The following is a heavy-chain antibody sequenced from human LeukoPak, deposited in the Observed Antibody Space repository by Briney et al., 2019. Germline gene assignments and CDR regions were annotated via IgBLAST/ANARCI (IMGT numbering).Heavy chain of an antibody. J-gene: IGHJ4*02. D-gene: IGHD1-26*01. V-gene: IGHV1-46*01. CDR1: GYTFTSYY. CDR3: ARDRPLVGSGSYSGTFDY. CDR2: INPSGGST. Sequence: GASVKVSCKASGYTFTSYYMHWVRQAPGQGLEWMGIINPSGGSTSYAQKFQGRVTMTRDTSTSTVYMELSSLRSEDTAVYYCARDRPLVGSGSYSGTFDYWGQGTLVTVSS.